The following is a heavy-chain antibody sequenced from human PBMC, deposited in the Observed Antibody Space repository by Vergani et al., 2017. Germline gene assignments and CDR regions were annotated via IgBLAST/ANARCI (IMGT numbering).Heavy chain of an antibody. V-gene: IGHV3-66*01. CDR3: ARDFWVRGVRAYYYYYMDV. J-gene: IGHJ6*03. Sequence: LQLQESGPGLVKPSETLSLTCTVSGGSISSSSYYWGWIRQPPGKGLEWVSVIYSGGSTYYADSVKGRFTISRDNSKNTLYLQMNSLRAEDTAVYYCARDFWVRGVRAYYYYYMDVWGKGTTVTVSS. CDR2: IYSGGST. CDR1: GGSISSSSYY. D-gene: IGHD3-10*01.